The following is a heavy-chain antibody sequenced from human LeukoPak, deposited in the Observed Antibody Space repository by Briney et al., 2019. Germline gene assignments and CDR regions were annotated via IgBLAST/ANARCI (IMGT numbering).Heavy chain of an antibody. V-gene: IGHV3-21*01. D-gene: IGHD4-17*01. CDR3: ARDSGHGDYDDY. J-gene: IGHJ4*02. CDR1: GYTFSIYS. Sequence: GGSLRLSCAASGYTFSIYSMNWVRQAPGKGLEWVSSISSSSSYIYYADSVKGRFTISRDNAKNSLYLQMNSLRAEDTAVYYCARDSGHGDYDDYWGQGTLVTVSS. CDR2: ISSSSSYI.